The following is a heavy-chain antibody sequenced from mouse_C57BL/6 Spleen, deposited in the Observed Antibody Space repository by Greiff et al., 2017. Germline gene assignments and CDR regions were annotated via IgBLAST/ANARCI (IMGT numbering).Heavy chain of an antibody. Sequence: QVQLQQSGPELVKPGASVKISCKASGYSFTSYYIHWVKQRPGQGLEWIGWIYPGSGNTKYNEQFKGKATLTADTSSSPAYMQLSSLTSEDAAVYYCAGVTEDYFDDWGQGTTLTVSS. J-gene: IGHJ2*01. D-gene: IGHD2-2*01. CDR2: IYPGSGNT. V-gene: IGHV1-66*01. CDR1: GYSFTSYY. CDR3: AGVTEDYFDD.